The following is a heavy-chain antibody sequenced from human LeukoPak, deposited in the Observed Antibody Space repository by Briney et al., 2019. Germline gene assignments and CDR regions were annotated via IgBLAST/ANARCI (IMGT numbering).Heavy chain of an antibody. CDR2: IYYSGST. CDR1: GGSISSSSYY. Sequence: SETLSLTCTVSGGSISSSSYYWGWIRQPPGKGLEWIGSIYYSGSTYYNPSLKSRVTISVDTSKNQFSLKLSSVTAADTAVYYCARRRKNYIAAAGMFWFDPWGQGTLVTVSS. D-gene: IGHD6-13*01. J-gene: IGHJ5*02. CDR3: ARRRKNYIAAAGMFWFDP. V-gene: IGHV4-39*01.